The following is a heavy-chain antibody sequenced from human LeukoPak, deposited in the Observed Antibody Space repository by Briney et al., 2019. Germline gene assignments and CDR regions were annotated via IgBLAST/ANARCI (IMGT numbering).Heavy chain of an antibody. CDR2: ISYDGSSE. J-gene: IGHJ4*02. V-gene: IGHV3-30*04. CDR1: GFTFSSYA. CDR3: ARDLLKEFCSGTSCYASPDY. Sequence: GGSLRLSCAASGFTFSSYAMHWVRQAPGKGLEWVAVISYDGSSEAYADSVRGRFTVSRDKSKNTLYLQMNSLRVEDTAVYSCARDLLKEFCSGTSCYASPDYWGQGTLVTVSS. D-gene: IGHD2-2*01.